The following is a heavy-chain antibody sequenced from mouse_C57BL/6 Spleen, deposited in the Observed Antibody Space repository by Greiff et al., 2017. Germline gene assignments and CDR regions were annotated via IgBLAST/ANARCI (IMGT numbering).Heavy chain of an antibody. CDR2: ISGGGGNT. CDR3: ARDGGYPRAY. V-gene: IGHV5-9*01. D-gene: IGHD1-1*02. CDR1: GFTFSSYT. J-gene: IGHJ3*01. Sequence: EVKLMESGGGLVKPGGSLKLSCAASGFTFSSYTMSWVRQTPEKRLEWVATISGGGGNTYYPDSVKGRFTISRDNAKNTLYLQMSSLKSADTALYSCARDGGYPRAYWGQGTLVTVSA.